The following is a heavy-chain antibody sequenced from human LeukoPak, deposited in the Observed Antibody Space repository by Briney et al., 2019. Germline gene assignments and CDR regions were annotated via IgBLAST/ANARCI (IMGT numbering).Heavy chain of an antibody. CDR1: GYTFTSYG. D-gene: IGHD3-22*01. J-gene: IGHJ4*02. Sequence: GASVKVSCKASGYTFTSYGISWVRQAPGQGLEWMGWISAYNGNTNYAQKLQGRVTMTTDTSTSTAYMELRSLRSDDTAVYYCARIYYDSSGYYKPPRYWGQGTLVTVSS. CDR2: ISAYNGNT. V-gene: IGHV1-18*01. CDR3: ARIYYDSSGYYKPPRY.